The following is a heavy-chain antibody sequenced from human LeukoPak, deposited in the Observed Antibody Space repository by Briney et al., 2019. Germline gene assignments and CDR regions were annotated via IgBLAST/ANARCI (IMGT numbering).Heavy chain of an antibody. CDR3: ARDQLGYCSGGSCYSGGDYDY. J-gene: IGHJ4*02. V-gene: IGHV3-33*01. CDR2: IWYDGSNK. CDR1: GFTFSSFG. Sequence: GGSLRLSCAASGFTFSSFGIHWVRQAPGKGLEWVAVIWYDGSNKYYADSVKGRFTISRDNSKNTLYLQMNSLRAEDTAVYYCARDQLGYCSGGSCYSGGDYDYWGQGTLVTVSS. D-gene: IGHD2-15*01.